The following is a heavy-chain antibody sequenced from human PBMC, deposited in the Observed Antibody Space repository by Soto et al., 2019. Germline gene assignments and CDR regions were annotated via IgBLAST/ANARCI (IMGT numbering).Heavy chain of an antibody. V-gene: IGHV3-7*03. CDR3: AKLRGDYTVFDY. D-gene: IGHD4-17*01. CDR1: GFTFRSYA. Sequence: GGSLRLSCAASGFTFRSYAMNWVRQAPGKGLEWVASIKQDGSVKHYVDSVKGRFTISRDNAEKSLHLQMNSLRAEDTAVYYCAKLRGDYTVFDYWGQGARVTVSS. CDR2: IKQDGSVK. J-gene: IGHJ4*02.